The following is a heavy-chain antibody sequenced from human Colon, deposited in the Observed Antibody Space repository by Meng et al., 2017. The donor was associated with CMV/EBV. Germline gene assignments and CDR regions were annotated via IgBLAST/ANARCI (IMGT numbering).Heavy chain of an antibody. CDR3: ARDRPGGIEY. V-gene: IGHV3-30-3*01. CDR2: KSSDGSIE. D-gene: IGHD3-16*01. Sequence: GESLKISCAASGIPIGGYSMHWVRQAPGKGLEWLAIKSSDGSIESYADSVKGRFFISRDHSKSLVYLQMNSLRRDDTAVYYCARDRPGGIEYWGQGTLVTVSS. J-gene: IGHJ4*02. CDR1: GIPIGGYS.